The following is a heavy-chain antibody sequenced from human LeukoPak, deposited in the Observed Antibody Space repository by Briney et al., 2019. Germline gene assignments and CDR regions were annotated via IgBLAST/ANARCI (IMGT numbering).Heavy chain of an antibody. CDR2: IYYSGST. V-gene: IGHV4-31*03. CDR1: GGSISSGGYY. D-gene: IGHD3-10*01. J-gene: IGHJ3*02. CDR3: ATSIITMVRGVILDDAFDI. Sequence: SETLSLTCTVSGGSISSGGYYWSWIRQHPGKGLEWIGYIYYSGSTYYNPSLKSRVTISVDTSKNQFSLKLSSVTAADTAVYYCATSIITMVRGVILDDAFDIWGQGTMVTVSS.